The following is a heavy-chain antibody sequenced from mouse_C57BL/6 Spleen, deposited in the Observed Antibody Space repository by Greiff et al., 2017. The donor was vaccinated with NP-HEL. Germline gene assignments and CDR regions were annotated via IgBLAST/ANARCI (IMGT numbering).Heavy chain of an antibody. V-gene: IGHV10-1*01. CDR3: VRQNYDSYAMDY. CDR1: GFSFNTYA. CDR2: IRSKSNNYAT. J-gene: IGHJ4*01. Sequence: EVMLVESGGGLVQPKGSLKLSCAASGFSFNTYAMNWVRQAPGKGLEWVARIRSKSNNYATYYADSVKDRFTISRDDSESMLYLQMNNLKTEDTAMYYCVRQNYDSYAMDYWGQGTSVTVSS.